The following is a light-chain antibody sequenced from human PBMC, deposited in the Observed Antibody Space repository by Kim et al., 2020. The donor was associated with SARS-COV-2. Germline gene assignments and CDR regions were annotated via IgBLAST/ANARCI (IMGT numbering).Light chain of an antibody. CDR2: DAA. CDR3: QQYDAHPFT. CDR1: EDVSDY. V-gene: IGKV1-33*01. J-gene: IGKJ5*01. Sequence: GDRVTITCQASEDVSDYFNWYHQKPGEAPKVLIRDAANLESGAPSRFSSGGYGTEFSLTISSVQPEDMGTYYCQQYDAHPFTFGQGTRL.